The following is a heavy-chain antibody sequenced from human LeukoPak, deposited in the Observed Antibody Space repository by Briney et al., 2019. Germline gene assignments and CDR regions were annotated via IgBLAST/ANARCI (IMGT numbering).Heavy chain of an antibody. CDR2: IYYSGST. D-gene: IGHD1-14*01. CDR3: ARDGPLTTGAFDI. CDR1: GGSISSYY. V-gene: IGHV4-59*01. Sequence: PSETLSLTCTVSGGSISSYYWSWIRQPPGKGLEWIGYIYYSGSTNYNPSLKSRVTISVDTSKNQFSLKLSSVTAADTAAYYCARDGPLTTGAFDIWGQGTMVTVSS. J-gene: IGHJ3*02.